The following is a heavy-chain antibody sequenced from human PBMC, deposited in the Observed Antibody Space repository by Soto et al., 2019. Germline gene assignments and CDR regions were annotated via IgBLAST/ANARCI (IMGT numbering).Heavy chain of an antibody. CDR1: GYTFTSYG. V-gene: IGHV1-18*01. D-gene: IGHD3-3*01. CDR2: ISAYNGNT. J-gene: IGHJ4*02. CDR3: ASSGDCDFWSGRPCIY. Sequence: QVQLVQSGAEVKKPGASVKVSCKASGYTFTSYGISWVRQAPGQGLEWRGWISAYNGNTNYAQKLQGRVTMPTDTSTRTAYMELRSLRSDDTAVYYCASSGDCDFWSGRPCIYRGQGTLVTVSS.